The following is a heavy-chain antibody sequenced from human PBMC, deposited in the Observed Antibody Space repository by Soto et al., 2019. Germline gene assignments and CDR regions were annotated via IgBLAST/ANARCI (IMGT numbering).Heavy chain of an antibody. D-gene: IGHD3-22*01. Sequence: QVQLVESGGGVVQPGRSLRLSCAASGFTFSSYAMHWVRQAPGKGLEWVAVISHDGSNKYYADSVKGRFTISRDNSKHTLYLQMNSLRPEDTAVYYCAKGPLPINTSLWFHYWGQGTLVTFSS. CDR3: AKGPLPINTSLWFHY. CDR2: ISHDGSNK. CDR1: GFTFSSYA. V-gene: IGHV3-30-3*01. J-gene: IGHJ4*02.